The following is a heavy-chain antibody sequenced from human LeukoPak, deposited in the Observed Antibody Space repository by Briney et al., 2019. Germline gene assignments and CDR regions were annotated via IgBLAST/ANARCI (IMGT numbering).Heavy chain of an antibody. D-gene: IGHD1-26*01. Sequence: GGSLRLSCAASGFTFREVAMTWVRQAPGKGLEWVSLISSGGANAYYADSVKGRFTISRDNSKNTLYLQMNNLRAEDTAVYYCTKDMELDSWGQGTLVTVSS. CDR2: ISSGGANA. CDR1: GFTFREVA. CDR3: TKDMELDS. V-gene: IGHV3-23*01. J-gene: IGHJ4*02.